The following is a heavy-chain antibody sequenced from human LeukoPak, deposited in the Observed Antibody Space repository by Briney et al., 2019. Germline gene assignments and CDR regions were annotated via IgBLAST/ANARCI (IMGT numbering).Heavy chain of an antibody. CDR3: ARGPYSGYDFDY. V-gene: IGHV1-2*02. D-gene: IGHD5-12*01. CDR2: INPNSCGT. Sequence: ASVKVSCKASGYTFTGYYMHWVRQAPGLGLEWMGWINPNSCGTNYAQKFQGRVTMTRDTSISTAYMELSRLRSDDTAVYYCARGPYSGYDFDYWGQGTLVTVSS. J-gene: IGHJ4*02. CDR1: GYTFTGYY.